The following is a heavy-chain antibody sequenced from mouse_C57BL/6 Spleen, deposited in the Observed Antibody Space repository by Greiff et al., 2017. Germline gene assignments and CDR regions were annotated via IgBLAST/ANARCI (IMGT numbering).Heavy chain of an antibody. Sequence: VKVVESGAELMKPGASVKLSCKATGYTFTGYWIEWVKQRPGHGLEWIGEILPGSGSTNYNEKFKGKATFTADTSSNTAYMQLSRLTTEDSAIYCCARRDYSNYWFAYWGQGTLVTVSA. CDR3: ARRDYSNYWFAY. V-gene: IGHV1-9*01. J-gene: IGHJ3*01. CDR1: GYTFTGYW. D-gene: IGHD2-5*01. CDR2: ILPGSGST.